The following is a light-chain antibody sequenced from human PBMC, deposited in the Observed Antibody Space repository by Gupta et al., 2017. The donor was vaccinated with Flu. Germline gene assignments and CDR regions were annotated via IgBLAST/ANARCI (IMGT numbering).Light chain of an antibody. CDR3: SYAKDGRTPIEV. J-gene: IGLJ2*01. Sequence: QSALTQPASVSGSPGQSITISCTGTSNDVGGYKSVSWYQKHPGTAPNLMLDDVSKRPSWVSRRFAGYTSCNTESLNNYXLXPDEEAXVDDSYAKDGRTPIEVLGRGTK. CDR1: SNDVGGYKS. V-gene: IGLV2-14*03. CDR2: DVS.